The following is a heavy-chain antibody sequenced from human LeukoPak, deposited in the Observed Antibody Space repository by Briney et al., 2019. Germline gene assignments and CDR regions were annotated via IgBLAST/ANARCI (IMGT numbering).Heavy chain of an antibody. CDR3: ARKGYYDFWSGYYRGYYFDY. CDR1: GGSISSYY. Sequence: PSETLSLTCTVSGGSISSYYWSWIRQPPGKGLEWIGYIYHGGSTNYNPSLKSRVTISVDTSKNQFSLKLSSVTAADTAVYYCARKGYYDFWSGYYRGYYFDYWGQGTLVTVSS. J-gene: IGHJ4*02. V-gene: IGHV4-59*12. CDR2: IYHGGST. D-gene: IGHD3-3*01.